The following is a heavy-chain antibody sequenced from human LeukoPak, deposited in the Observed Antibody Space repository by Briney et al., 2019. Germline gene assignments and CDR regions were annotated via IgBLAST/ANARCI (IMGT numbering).Heavy chain of an antibody. V-gene: IGHV1-69*13. CDR1: GGTFSSYA. Sequence: SVRVSCKASGGTFSSYAISWVRQAPGQGLEWMGGIIPIFGTANYAQKFQGRVTITADESTSTAYMELSSLRSEDTAVYYCARDMEYSSSSGTEFDYWGQGTLVTVSS. CDR3: ARDMEYSSSSGTEFDY. CDR2: IIPIFGTA. J-gene: IGHJ4*02. D-gene: IGHD6-6*01.